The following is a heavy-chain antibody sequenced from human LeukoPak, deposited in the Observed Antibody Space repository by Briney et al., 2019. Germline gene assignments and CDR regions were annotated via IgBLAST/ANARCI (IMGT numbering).Heavy chain of an antibody. CDR3: AKRIQSAMAMGY. CDR1: GFTFSSYE. Sequence: GGSLRLSCATSGFTFSSYEMNWVRQAPGKGLEWVSYISSSGDTIFYADSVKGRFTISRDNAKNTMYLQMNSLRAEDTAVYYCAKRIQSAMAMGYWGQGTLVTVSS. J-gene: IGHJ4*02. D-gene: IGHD5-18*01. V-gene: IGHV3-48*03. CDR2: ISSSGDTI.